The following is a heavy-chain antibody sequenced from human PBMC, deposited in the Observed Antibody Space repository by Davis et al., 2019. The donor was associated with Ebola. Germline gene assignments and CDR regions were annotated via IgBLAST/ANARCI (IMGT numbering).Heavy chain of an antibody. J-gene: IGHJ6*02. D-gene: IGHD3-10*01. CDR2: IKQDGSEK. V-gene: IGHV3-7*01. Sequence: GGSLRLSCAASGFTFSSYWMSWVRQAPGKGLEWVANIKQDGSEKYYVDSVKGRFTISRDNAKNSLYLQMNSLRAEDTAVYYCARSYYGSRLGYYYYGMDVWGQGTTVTVSS. CDR3: ARSYYGSRLGYYYYGMDV. CDR1: GFTFSSYW.